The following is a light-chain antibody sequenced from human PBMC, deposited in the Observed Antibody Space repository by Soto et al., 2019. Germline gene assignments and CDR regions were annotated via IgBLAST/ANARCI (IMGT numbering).Light chain of an antibody. CDR2: GAS. J-gene: IGKJ4*01. Sequence: DIHMTESPSTLSASVGDRVTITCRASQNIVNYLNWYQRKPGKAPKLLIYGASSLQRGVPSRFSGSGSGTDFTLTISNLQPEDFATFYCHQSYSVPLTFGGGTKV. CDR1: QNIVNY. CDR3: HQSYSVPLT. V-gene: IGKV1-39*01.